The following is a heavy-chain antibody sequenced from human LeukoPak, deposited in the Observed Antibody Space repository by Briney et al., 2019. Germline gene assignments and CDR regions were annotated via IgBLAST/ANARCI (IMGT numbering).Heavy chain of an antibody. CDR2: VYPGDSHT. V-gene: IGHV5-51*01. Sequence: GESLTISCKASGYTFNTYWIGWVRQKPGKGLEWMAIVYPGDSHTRYSPSFQGHFTISADKTVTTAYLQWSSLEASDTAVHYCARLSGGSWANTEYFPDWGQGTLVIVSS. D-gene: IGHD7-27*01. CDR1: GYTFNTYW. CDR3: ARLSGGSWANTEYFPD. J-gene: IGHJ1*01.